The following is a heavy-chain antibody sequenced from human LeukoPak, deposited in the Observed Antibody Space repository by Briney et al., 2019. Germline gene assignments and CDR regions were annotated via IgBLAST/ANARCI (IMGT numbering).Heavy chain of an antibody. Sequence: NPGGSLRLSCAASGFTFSDYYMSWIRQAPGKGLEWVSYISSSGSTIYYADSVKGRFTISRDNAKNSLYLQMNSLRAEDTAVYYCARGYDFWSSYYFDYWGQGTLVTVSP. CDR2: ISSSGSTI. J-gene: IGHJ4*02. CDR3: ARGYDFWSSYYFDY. V-gene: IGHV3-11*01. CDR1: GFTFSDYY. D-gene: IGHD3-3*01.